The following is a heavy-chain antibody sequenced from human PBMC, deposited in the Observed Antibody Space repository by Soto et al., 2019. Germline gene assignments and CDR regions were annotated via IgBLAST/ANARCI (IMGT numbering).Heavy chain of an antibody. CDR2: ISGTGNRT. V-gene: IGHV3-23*01. J-gene: IGHJ4*02. D-gene: IGHD4-17*01. CDR3: AKERGSRWPFDY. CDR1: GFTFSRYG. Sequence: PGGSLRLSCAASGFTFSRYGMNWVRQAPGKGLEWVSSISGTGNRTYYADSVKGRFSISRDNSKNTLGLQMNSLRAEDTAVYYCAKERGSRWPFDYWGQGILVTVSS.